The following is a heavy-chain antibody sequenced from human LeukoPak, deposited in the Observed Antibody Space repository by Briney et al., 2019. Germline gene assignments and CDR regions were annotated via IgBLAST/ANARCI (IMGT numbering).Heavy chain of an antibody. CDR2: IKQDGSEK. D-gene: IGHD2-15*01. CDR3: ASGGYCSGGSCYKFLFDY. J-gene: IGHJ4*02. V-gene: IGHV3-7*01. CDR1: GFTFSSYW. Sequence: GGSLRLSCAASGFTFSSYWMSWVRQAPGKGLEWVANIKQDGSEKNYVDSVKGRFTISRDNSKNTLYLQMNSLRAEDTAVYYCASGGYCSGGSCYKFLFDYWGQGTLVTVSS.